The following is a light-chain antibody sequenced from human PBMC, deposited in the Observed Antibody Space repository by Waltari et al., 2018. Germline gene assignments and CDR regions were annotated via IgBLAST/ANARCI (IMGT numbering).Light chain of an antibody. Sequence: SRELTQPPSVSVSPGQTASISCSGDDLDNNCAHWYQQKPGRSPVLVIHQNNKRPSGTPDRFSGSKSGKTATLTISGTQAMDEADYYCQAWDSGTVFGGGTKLTVL. CDR3: QAWDSGTV. J-gene: IGLJ3*02. CDR2: QNN. V-gene: IGLV3-1*01. CDR1: DLDNNC.